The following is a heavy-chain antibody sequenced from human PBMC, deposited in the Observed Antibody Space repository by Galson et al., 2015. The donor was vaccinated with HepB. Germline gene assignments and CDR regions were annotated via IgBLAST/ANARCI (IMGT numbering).Heavy chain of an antibody. J-gene: IGHJ4*02. Sequence: SLRLSCAASRFTFSTYSMNWVRQAPGKGLEWVSYISCSSTTIYYADSVKGRFTISRDNAKNSLYLQMNSLRAEDTAVYYCVLSHTYGYEPVDYWGQGTLVTVSS. CDR1: RFTFSTYS. CDR2: ISCSSTTI. D-gene: IGHD1-1*01. CDR3: VLSHTYGYEPVDY. V-gene: IGHV3-48*04.